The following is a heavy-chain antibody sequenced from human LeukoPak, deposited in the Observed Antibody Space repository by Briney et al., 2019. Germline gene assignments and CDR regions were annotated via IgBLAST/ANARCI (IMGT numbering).Heavy chain of an antibody. CDR1: GFTFSSYT. V-gene: IGHV4-34*01. J-gene: IGHJ4*02. CDR2: INHSGST. CDR3: ARALMYYYDSSGNYYFDY. Sequence: GSLRLSCSGSGFTFSSYTMNWVRQAPGKGLEWIGEINHSGSTNYNPSLKSRVTISVDTSKNQFSLKLSSVTAADTAVYYCARALMYYYDSSGNYYFDYWGQGTLVTVSS. D-gene: IGHD3-22*01.